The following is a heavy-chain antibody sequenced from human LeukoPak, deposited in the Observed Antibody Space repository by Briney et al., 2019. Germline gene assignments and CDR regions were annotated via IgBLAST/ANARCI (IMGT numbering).Heavy chain of an antibody. V-gene: IGHV3-48*03. CDR3: AREGGYSGYDFDY. D-gene: IGHD5-12*01. J-gene: IGHJ4*02. CDR1: GFTFSGYE. Sequence: PGGSLRLSCAASGFTFSGYEMNWVRQAPGKGLEWVSYISSSGSTIYYADSVKGRFTISRDNAKNSLYLQMNSLRAEDTAVYYCAREGGYSGYDFDYWGQGTLVTVSS. CDR2: ISSSGSTI.